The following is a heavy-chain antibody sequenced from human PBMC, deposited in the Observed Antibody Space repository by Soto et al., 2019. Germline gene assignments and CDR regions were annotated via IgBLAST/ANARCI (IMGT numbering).Heavy chain of an antibody. V-gene: IGHV3-30-3*02. J-gene: IGHJ4*02. CDR1: GFTFSSCA. D-gene: IGHD3-10*01. CDR2: ISYDGSNK. CDR3: AKLRDNYGSDC. Sequence: SGGSLRLSCAVSGFTFSSCATHGVRQAAGKGLEWVAVISYDGSNKYYADSVKGRFTISRDNSKTTLYLQMDSLRAEDTAVYYCAKLRDNYGSDCWGRGTLVTVS.